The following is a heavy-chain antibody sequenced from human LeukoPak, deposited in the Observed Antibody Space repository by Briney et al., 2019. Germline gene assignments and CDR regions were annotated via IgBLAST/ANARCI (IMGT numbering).Heavy chain of an antibody. Sequence: GGSLRLSCAASGFTFSSYSMNWVRQAPGKGLEWVGRIKSKTDGGTTDYAAPVKGRFTISRDDSKNTLYLQMNSLKTEDTAVYYCTTDFYAIYFDYWGQGTLVTVSS. V-gene: IGHV3-15*01. CDR2: IKSKTDGGTT. CDR3: TTDFYAIYFDY. CDR1: GFTFSSYS. J-gene: IGHJ4*02. D-gene: IGHD3-9*01.